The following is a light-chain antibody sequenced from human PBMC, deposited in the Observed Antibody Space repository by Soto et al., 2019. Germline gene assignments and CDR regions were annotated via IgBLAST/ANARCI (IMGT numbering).Light chain of an antibody. Sequence: DIQMTQSPSSLSASVGGRVTITCRASQSISSYLNWYQQKPGKAPKLLIYAASSLQSGVPSRFSGSGSGTEFTLTISSLQPEDFATYYCQQLNTYPSTFGGGTKVDIK. CDR3: QQLNTYPST. V-gene: IGKV1-39*01. J-gene: IGKJ4*01. CDR2: AAS. CDR1: QSISSY.